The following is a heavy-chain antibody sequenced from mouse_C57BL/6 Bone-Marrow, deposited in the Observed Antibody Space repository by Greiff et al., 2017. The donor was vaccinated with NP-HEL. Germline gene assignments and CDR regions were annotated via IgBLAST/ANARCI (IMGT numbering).Heavy chain of an antibody. CDR1: GYTFTDYY. D-gene: IGHD2-1*01. Sequence: EVQLQQSGPVLVKPGASVKMSCKASGYTFTDYYMNWVKQSHGKSLEWIGVINPYNGGTSYNQKFKSKATLTVDKSSSTAYMQLSSLTSEDSAVYYCASWGNHQYYFDYWGQGTTLTVSS. CDR2: INPYNGGT. V-gene: IGHV1-19*01. J-gene: IGHJ2*01. CDR3: ASWGNHQYYFDY.